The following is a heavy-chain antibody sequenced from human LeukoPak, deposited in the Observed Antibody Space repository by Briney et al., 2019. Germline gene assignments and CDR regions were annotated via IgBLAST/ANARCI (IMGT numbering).Heavy chain of an antibody. CDR1: GGSFSGYY. Sequence: SETLSLTCAVYGGSFSGYYWSWIRQPPGKGLEWIGEINHSGSTNYNPSLKSRVTISVDTSKNQFSLKLSSVTAADTAVYYCARGCSGGSPYYLDYWGQGTLVTVSS. J-gene: IGHJ4*02. CDR3: ARGCSGGSPYYLDY. D-gene: IGHD2-15*01. CDR2: INHSGST. V-gene: IGHV4-34*01.